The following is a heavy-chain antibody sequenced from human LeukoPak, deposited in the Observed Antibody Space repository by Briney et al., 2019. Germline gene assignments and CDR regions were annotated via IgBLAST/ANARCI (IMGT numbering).Heavy chain of an antibody. CDR2: ISYDGSNK. D-gene: IGHD3-22*01. J-gene: IGHJ2*01. CDR1: GFTFSSSA. CDR3: ARDGSGYYFETWYFDL. V-gene: IGHV3-30*04. Sequence: GSLRLSCAASGFTFSSSAMHWVRQAPGKGLEWVGVISYDGSNKYYADSVKGRFTISRDNSKNTLDLQMNSLRAEDTAVYYCARDGSGYYFETWYFDLWGRGTLLTISS.